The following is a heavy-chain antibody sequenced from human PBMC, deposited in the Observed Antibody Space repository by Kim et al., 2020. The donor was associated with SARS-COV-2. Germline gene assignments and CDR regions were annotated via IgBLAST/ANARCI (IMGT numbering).Heavy chain of an antibody. D-gene: IGHD3-10*01. Sequence: SETLSLPCTVSGGSISSYYWSWIRQPPGKGLEWIGYIYYSGSTNYNPSLKSRVTISVDTSKNQFSLKLNSVTAADTAVYYCARVRFGALFDYYYGMDVWG. CDR1: GGSISSYY. CDR2: IYYSGST. V-gene: IGHV4-59*01. J-gene: IGHJ6*01. CDR3: ARVRFGALFDYYYGMDV.